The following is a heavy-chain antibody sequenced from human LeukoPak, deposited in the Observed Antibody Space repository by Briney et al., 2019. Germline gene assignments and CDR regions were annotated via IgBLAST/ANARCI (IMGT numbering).Heavy chain of an antibody. CDR3: ARPDVEMATIHPFDY. CDR1: GFTFSSYA. V-gene: IGHV3-30*04. J-gene: IGHJ4*02. Sequence: GGSLRLSCAASGFTFSSYAMHWVRQAPGKGLEWVAVISYDGSNKYYADSVKGRFTISRDNSKNTLYLQMNSLRAEDTAVYYCARPDVEMATIHPFDYWGQGTLVTVSS. D-gene: IGHD5-24*01. CDR2: ISYDGSNK.